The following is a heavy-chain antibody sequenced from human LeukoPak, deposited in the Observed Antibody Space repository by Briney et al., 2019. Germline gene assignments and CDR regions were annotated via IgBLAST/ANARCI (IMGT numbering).Heavy chain of an antibody. CDR1: GGSISSYY. D-gene: IGHD3-10*01. Sequence: PSETLSLTCTVSGGSISSYYWSWLRQPPGKGLEWIGYIYYSGSTNYNPSLKSRVTISVDTSKNQFSLKLSSVTAADTAVYYCARDRTDYYGSGSYQNWFDPWGQGTLVTVSS. V-gene: IGHV4-59*01. CDR2: IYYSGST. CDR3: ARDRTDYYGSGSYQNWFDP. J-gene: IGHJ5*02.